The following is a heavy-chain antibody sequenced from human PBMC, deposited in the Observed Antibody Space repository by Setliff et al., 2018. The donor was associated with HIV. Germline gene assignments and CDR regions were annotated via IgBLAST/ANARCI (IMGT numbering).Heavy chain of an antibody. CDR1: GGTFSSYT. D-gene: IGHD5-12*01. J-gene: IGHJ6*02. CDR3: ARRGYSGYDGYYYYGMDV. CDR2: IIPILGIA. V-gene: IGHV1-69*02. Sequence: ASVKVSCKASGGTFSSYTISWVRQAPGQGLEWMGRIIPILGIANYAQKFQGKVTITADKSTSTAYMELTSLRFDDTAVYYCARRGYSGYDGYYYYGMDVWGQGTTVTVSS.